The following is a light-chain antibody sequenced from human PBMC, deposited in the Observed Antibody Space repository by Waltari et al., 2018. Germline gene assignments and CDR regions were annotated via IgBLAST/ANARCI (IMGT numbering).Light chain of an antibody. CDR2: GAS. CDR3: QQYDGSVVT. V-gene: IGKV3-20*01. J-gene: IGKJ4*01. CDR1: QTITGSW. Sequence: ELVLTQSPGTLAVSPGERDPVLCRASQTITGSWLTWYHQKPGQAPRLLIYGASNRAPGIPDRFSGSGSGTDFTLTISRLEPEDSAVYYCQQYDGSVVTFGGGTKVEIK.